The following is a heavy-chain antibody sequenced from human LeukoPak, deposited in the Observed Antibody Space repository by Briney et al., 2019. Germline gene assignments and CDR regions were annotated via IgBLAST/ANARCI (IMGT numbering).Heavy chain of an antibody. CDR2: IYSSGTT. Sequence: SETLSLTCTVSGCSLSGYYWSWIRQTPGKGLECIGYIYSSGTTNYNRSLQSRVIISLDTPKNQFSLSVTSVTAADTAMYFCARRISSWNVYIDKWGQGIQVTVSS. D-gene: IGHD1-1*01. V-gene: IGHV4-4*09. CDR1: GCSLSGYY. CDR3: ARRISSWNVYIDK. J-gene: IGHJ4*02.